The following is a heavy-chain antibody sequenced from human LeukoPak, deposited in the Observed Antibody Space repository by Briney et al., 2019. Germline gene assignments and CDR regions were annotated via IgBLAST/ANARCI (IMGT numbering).Heavy chain of an antibody. Sequence: ASVKVSCKASGYTFTSYGISWVRQAPGQGLEWMGWISAYNGDTNYAQKLQGRVTMTTDTSTSTAYMELRSLRSDDTAVYYCARVIGASSGDINWFDPWGQGALVTVSS. CDR1: GYTFTSYG. J-gene: IGHJ5*01. D-gene: IGHD3-10*01. V-gene: IGHV1-18*01. CDR2: ISAYNGDT. CDR3: ARVIGASSGDINWFDP.